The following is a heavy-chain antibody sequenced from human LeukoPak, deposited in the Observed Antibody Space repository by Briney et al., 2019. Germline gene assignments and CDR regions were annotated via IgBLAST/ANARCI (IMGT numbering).Heavy chain of an antibody. CDR1: GGSISGHY. CDR2: IYYSGST. D-gene: IGHD3-9*01. V-gene: IGHV4-59*11. CDR3: ARGGSSGPFDWLFPGAFDI. J-gene: IGHJ3*02. Sequence: SETQSLTCTVSGGSISGHYWSWIRQPPGKELEGIGYIYYSGSTNYNPSLKSRVTISVDTSKNQFSLKLSSVTAADTAVYYCARGGSSGPFDWLFPGAFDIWGQGTMVTVSS.